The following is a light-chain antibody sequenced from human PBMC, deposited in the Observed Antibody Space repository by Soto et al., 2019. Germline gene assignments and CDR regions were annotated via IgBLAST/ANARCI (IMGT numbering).Light chain of an antibody. CDR2: AAS. CDR3: PQLNSYPIP. Sequence: IQLTQSPSSLSASVGDRVTITCRASQGINTFLAWYQQKAGKAPKLLIYAASTLQSGVPSRFSGSGSGTDFTLTISSLQSEDFATYYCPQLNSYPIPFGQGTRLEIK. CDR1: QGINTF. J-gene: IGKJ5*01. V-gene: IGKV1-9*01.